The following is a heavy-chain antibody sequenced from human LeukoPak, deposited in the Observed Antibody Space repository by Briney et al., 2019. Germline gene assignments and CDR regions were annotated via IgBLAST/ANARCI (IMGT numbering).Heavy chain of an antibody. Sequence: PSETPSLSCTVSGASIWSYYWTWIRQPPGKGLEWIGYIYYNGDTNYNPSLKSRVTMFVDTSKNQFSLEVTSVTTADTAVYFCVGAPNTYCFDYGGRGAPIAVSS. CDR2: IYYNGDT. CDR1: GASIWSYY. CDR3: VGAPNTYCFDY. J-gene: IGHJ4*02. V-gene: IGHV4-59*01. D-gene: IGHD2/OR15-2a*01.